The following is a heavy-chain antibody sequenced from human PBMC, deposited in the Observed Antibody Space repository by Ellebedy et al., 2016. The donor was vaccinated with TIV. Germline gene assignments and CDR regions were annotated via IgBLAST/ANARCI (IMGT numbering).Heavy chain of an antibody. D-gene: IGHD3-10*01. V-gene: IGHV1-2*02. CDR1: GYTFIGYY. J-gene: IGHJ5*02. CDR3: ARGSGRRSPGGSLDP. CDR2: HNPYSGVT. Sequence: AASVKVSCKASGYTFIGYYMYWVRQPPGQGLEWMGWHNPYSGVTIYAQKFQARITVSWETSISPAYMELSGLTSDDTAMYYCARGSGRRSPGGSLDPWGQGTLVTVSS.